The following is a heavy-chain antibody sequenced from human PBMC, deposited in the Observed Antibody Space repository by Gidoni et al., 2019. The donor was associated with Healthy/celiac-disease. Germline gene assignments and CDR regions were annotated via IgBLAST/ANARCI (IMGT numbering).Heavy chain of an antibody. V-gene: IGHV4-34*01. CDR1: GGSFSGYY. CDR3: ARGHPPIRAVAAPKNYFDY. Sequence: QVQLQQWGAGLLKPSETLSLTCAVYGGSFSGYYWSWIRQPPGKGLEWIGEINHSGSTNYNPFLKSRVTISVDTSKNQFSLKLSSVTAADTAVYYCARGHPPIRAVAAPKNYFDYWGQGTLVTVSS. D-gene: IGHD6-19*01. J-gene: IGHJ4*02. CDR2: INHSGST.